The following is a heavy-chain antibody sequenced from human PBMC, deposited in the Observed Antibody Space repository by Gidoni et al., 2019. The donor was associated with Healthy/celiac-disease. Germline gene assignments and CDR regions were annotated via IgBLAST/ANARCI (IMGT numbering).Heavy chain of an antibody. J-gene: IGHJ4*02. CDR1: GFTFSSYA. Sequence: EVQLLESGGGLVQPGGSLRLSCAASGFTFSSYAMSWVRQAPGKGLEWVSAISGSGGSTYYADAVKGRFTISRDNSKNTLYLQMNSLRAEDTAVYYCARSWGGALRWADYWGQGTLVTVSS. D-gene: IGHD7-27*01. CDR3: ARSWGGALRWADY. V-gene: IGHV3-23*01. CDR2: ISGSGGST.